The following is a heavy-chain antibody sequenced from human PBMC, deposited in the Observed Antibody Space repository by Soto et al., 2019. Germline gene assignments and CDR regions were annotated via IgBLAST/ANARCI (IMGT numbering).Heavy chain of an antibody. CDR2: IYHSGST. Sequence: QVQLQESGPGLVKPSGTLSLTCAVSGGSISSSNWWSWVRQPPGKGLEWIGEIYHSGSTNYNPSLKXXVXIRXDKSNNQFPLKLSSVTAADTAVYYCMVRGVMGFDYWGQGTLVTVSS. J-gene: IGHJ4*02. CDR3: MVRGVMGFDY. V-gene: IGHV4-4*02. CDR1: GGSISSSNW. D-gene: IGHD3-10*01.